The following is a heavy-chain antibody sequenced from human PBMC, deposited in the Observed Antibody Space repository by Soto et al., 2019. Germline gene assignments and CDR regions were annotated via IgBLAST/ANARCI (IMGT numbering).Heavy chain of an antibody. V-gene: IGHV3-23*01. CDR1: GFTFSSYA. D-gene: IGHD3-3*01. CDR3: ATILHPDDEYYYYGMDV. J-gene: IGHJ6*02. CDR2: ISGRGGTT. Sequence: EVQLLESGGGLVQPGGSLRLSCATSGFTFSSYAMSWVRQAPGKGLEWVSAISGRGGTTHHTDSLKGRFTISRDHSKNTLVLQMNSLRAEDTDAYYCATILHPDDEYYYYGMDVWGQGTTVTVSS.